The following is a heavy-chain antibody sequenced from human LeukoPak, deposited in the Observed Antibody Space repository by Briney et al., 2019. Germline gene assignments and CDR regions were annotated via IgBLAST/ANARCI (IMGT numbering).Heavy chain of an antibody. CDR3: AKASWVSSADAVL. CDR2: ISGSGGTT. D-gene: IGHD3-16*01. J-gene: IGHJ4*02. V-gene: IGHV3-23*01. Sequence: PGGSMRLSCAASGFTFSSYAMSWVRQAPEKGLEWVSRISGSGGTTYYADSVKGRFTISRDNSKNTLYLQMNNLRVEDTAVYFCAKASWVSSADAVLWGQGTLVTVSS. CDR1: GFTFSSYA.